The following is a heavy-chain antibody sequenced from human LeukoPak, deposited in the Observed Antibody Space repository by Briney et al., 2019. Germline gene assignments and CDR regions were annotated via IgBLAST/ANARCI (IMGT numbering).Heavy chain of an antibody. Sequence: GGSLRLSCAASGFTFNSYAIHWVRQAPGKGLEWVAVISYDGSNKYYTDSVKGRFTISRDNSKNTLYLQLNSLRPEDTAVYYCARDQLAYSGYDTLFDYWGQGTLVTVSS. CDR1: GFTFNSYA. D-gene: IGHD5-12*01. V-gene: IGHV3-30*04. CDR2: ISYDGSNK. CDR3: ARDQLAYSGYDTLFDY. J-gene: IGHJ4*02.